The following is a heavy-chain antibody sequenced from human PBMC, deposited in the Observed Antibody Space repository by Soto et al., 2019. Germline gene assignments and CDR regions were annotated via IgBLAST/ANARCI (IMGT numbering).Heavy chain of an antibody. CDR1: GGSISSGDYY. D-gene: IGHD2-8*01. CDR2: IYYSGST. J-gene: IGHJ4*02. Sequence: SETLSLTCTVSGGSISSGDYYWSWIRQPPGKGLEWIGYIYYSGSTYYNPSLKSRVTISVDTSKNQFSLKLSSVTAADTAVYYCARMVYANFFTDYWGQGIRVTVAS. CDR3: ARMVYANFFTDY. V-gene: IGHV4-30-4*01.